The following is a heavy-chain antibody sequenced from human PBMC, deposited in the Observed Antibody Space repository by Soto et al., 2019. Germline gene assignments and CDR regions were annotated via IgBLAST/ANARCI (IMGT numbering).Heavy chain of an antibody. J-gene: IGHJ4*02. Sequence: PGGSLRLSSAASGFTFNNYAMNWVRQAPGKGLEWVATISATGGSTYYADSVKGRFTISRDNSKNTLYLQMNGLRVEDTAVYYCAKDRLAGNFDYWGQGTQVTVS. CDR1: GFTFNNYA. CDR2: ISATGGST. CDR3: AKDRLAGNFDY. V-gene: IGHV3-23*01.